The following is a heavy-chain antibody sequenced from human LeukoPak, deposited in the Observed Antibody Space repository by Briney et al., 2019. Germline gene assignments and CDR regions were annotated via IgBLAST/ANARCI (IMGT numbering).Heavy chain of an antibody. CDR2: ISAYNGNT. Sequence: ASVKVSCKASGYTFTSYGISWVRQAPGQGLEWMGWISAYNGNTNYAQKLRGRVTMTTDTSTSTAYMELRSLRSDDTAVYYCARPGDYDYVWGSYRPPYYFDYWGQGTLVTVSS. CDR3: ARPGDYDYVWGSYRPPYYFDY. V-gene: IGHV1-18*01. CDR1: GYTFTSYG. J-gene: IGHJ4*02. D-gene: IGHD3-16*02.